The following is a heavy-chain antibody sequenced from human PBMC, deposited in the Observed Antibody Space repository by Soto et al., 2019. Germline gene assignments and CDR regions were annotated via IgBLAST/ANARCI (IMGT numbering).Heavy chain of an antibody. D-gene: IGHD3-10*01. V-gene: IGHV3-33*01. CDR2: IWYDGSNK. Sequence: QVQLVESGGGVVQPGRSLRLSCAASGFTFSSYGMHWVRQAPGKGLEWVAGIWYDGSNKYYADSVKGRFTISRYNSKNTLYLPMNSLSAEDTAVYYCARALNYGSGSYHEYNFLDPWGQGTLVTVSS. CDR3: ARALNYGSGSYHEYNFLDP. CDR1: GFTFSSYG. J-gene: IGHJ5*02.